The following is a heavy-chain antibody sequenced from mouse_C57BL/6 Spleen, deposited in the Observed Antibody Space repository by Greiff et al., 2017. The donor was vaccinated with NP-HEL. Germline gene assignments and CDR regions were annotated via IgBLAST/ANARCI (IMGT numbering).Heavy chain of an antibody. CDR3: ARDNPTTFAY. J-gene: IGHJ3*01. D-gene: IGHD1-1*01. CDR1: GYSITSGYY. V-gene: IGHV3-6*01. Sequence: VQLKESGPGLVKPSQSLSLTCSVTGYSITSGYYWNWIRQFPGNKLEWMGYISYDGSNNYNPSLKNRISITRDTSKNQFFLKLNSVTTEDTATYYCARDNPTTFAYWGQGTLVTVSA. CDR2: ISYDGSN.